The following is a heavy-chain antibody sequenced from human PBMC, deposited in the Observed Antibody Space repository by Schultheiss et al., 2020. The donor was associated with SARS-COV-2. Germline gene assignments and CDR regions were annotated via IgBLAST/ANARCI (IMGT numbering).Heavy chain of an antibody. V-gene: IGHV3-48*04. CDR1: GFTFSTYS. CDR3: ARDRCSNTNCYFDS. CDR2: ISSSGSTI. J-gene: IGHJ4*02. Sequence: GESLKISCAASGFTFSTYSMNWVRQAPGKGLEWVLYISSSGSTIYYADSVKGRFTISRDNAKNSLYLQMNSLRAEDTAVYYCARDRCSNTNCYFDSWGQGTLVTVSS. D-gene: IGHD2-2*01.